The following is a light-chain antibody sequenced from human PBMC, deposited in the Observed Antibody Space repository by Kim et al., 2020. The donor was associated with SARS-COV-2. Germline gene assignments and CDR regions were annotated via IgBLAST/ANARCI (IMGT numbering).Light chain of an antibody. CDR2: VEGSGSH. Sequence: SSVKLTFTLSSVHSHYILAWLQQQPGKAPRYLMKVEGSGSHNKGSGVPDRFSGSSSGADRYLTISNLQSEDEADYFCETLESDTRVFGGGTQLTVL. CDR3: ETLESDTRV. CDR1: SVHSHYI. V-gene: IGLV4-60*03. J-gene: IGLJ3*02.